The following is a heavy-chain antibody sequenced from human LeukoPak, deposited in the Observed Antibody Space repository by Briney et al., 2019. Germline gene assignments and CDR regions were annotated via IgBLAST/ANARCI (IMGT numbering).Heavy chain of an antibody. J-gene: IGHJ4*02. CDR2: IANGGGST. CDR1: RFTFSTYA. D-gene: IGHD1/OR15-1a*01. V-gene: IGHV3-23*01. Sequence: GGSLRLSCAASRFTFSTYAMSWVRQAPGKGLEWISTIANGGGSTYYADSVKGRFTISRDNSKNTLYLQMNSLRAEGTAVYYCAKSHSVEQRGYFDYWGQGTLVTVSS. CDR3: AKSHSVEQRGYFDY.